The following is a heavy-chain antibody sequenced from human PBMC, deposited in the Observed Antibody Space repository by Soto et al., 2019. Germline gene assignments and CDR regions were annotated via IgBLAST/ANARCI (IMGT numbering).Heavy chain of an antibody. CDR3: ARALGLRWLDPRDY. CDR2: ICSGGST. J-gene: IGHJ4*02. CDR1: GVTVSSNY. Sequence: GGSLSLSCAASGVTVSSNYISWVWQPQAPGLEWVSVICSGGSTYSADSVKGRFTISRDNSKNTLYLQMNSLRAEDTAVYYCARALGLRWLDPRDYWGQGTLVTVSS. D-gene: IGHD6-19*01. V-gene: IGHV3-53*01.